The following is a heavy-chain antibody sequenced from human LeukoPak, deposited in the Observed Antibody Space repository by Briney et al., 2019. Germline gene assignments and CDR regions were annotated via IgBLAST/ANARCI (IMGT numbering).Heavy chain of an antibody. CDR2: IFYSGRT. J-gene: IGHJ4*02. V-gene: IGHV4-39*01. D-gene: IGHD6-19*01. Sequence: SDTLSLTCTVSGGSISRSSFYWGWIRQPPGKGLEWLDSIFYSGRTYYNPSLKSRATISVDTPKNQCSLKLDSVTAADTAIYYCARPLGSGWNPFDYWGQGTLVTVSS. CDR1: GGSISRSSFY. CDR3: ARPLGSGWNPFDY.